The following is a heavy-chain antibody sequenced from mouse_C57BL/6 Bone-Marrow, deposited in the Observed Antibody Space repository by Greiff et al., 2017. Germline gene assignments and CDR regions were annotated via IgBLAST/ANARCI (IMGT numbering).Heavy chain of an antibody. CDR2: IHPNSGST. CDR1: GYTFTSYW. D-gene: IGHD1-1*01. CDR3: ARRAPITTVADWYFDV. Sequence: QVQLKQPGAELVKPGASVKLSCKASGYTFTSYWMHWVKQRPGQGLEWIGMIHPNSGSTNYNEKFKSKATLTVDKSSSTAYMQLSSLTSEDSAVYYCARRAPITTVADWYFDVWGTGTTVTVSS. V-gene: IGHV1-64*01. J-gene: IGHJ1*03.